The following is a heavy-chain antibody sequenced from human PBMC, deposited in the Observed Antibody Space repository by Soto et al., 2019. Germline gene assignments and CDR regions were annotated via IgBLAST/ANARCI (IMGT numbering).Heavy chain of an antibody. CDR2: IWYDGSKK. J-gene: IGHJ4*02. Sequence: VGSLRLSCAASGFSFSNYGMYWVRQAPGKGLEWVALIWYDGSKKYYADFVKGRFTISRDNSKNTLYLQMNSLRAEDTAVYYCATDCSGGSCYSKWGQGTLVTVSS. D-gene: IGHD2-15*01. V-gene: IGHV3-33*01. CDR1: GFSFSNYG. CDR3: ATDCSGGSCYSK.